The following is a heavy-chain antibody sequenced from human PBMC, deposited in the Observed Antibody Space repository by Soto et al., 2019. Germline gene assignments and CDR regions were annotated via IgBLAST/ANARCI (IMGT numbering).Heavy chain of an antibody. D-gene: IGHD3-3*01. Sequence: EVQLVESGGGLVQPGGSLRLSCAVSGFSFGTYWMSWVRQAPGKGLEWLASIKEDGSERYYLDSVKGRFTISRDNAKDSPSLQMNSLRGEDTAFYYCARDVGPVTIFGEALSGYFDFWGQGTLVTVSS. CDR1: GFSFGTYW. CDR3: ARDVGPVTIFGEALSGYFDF. V-gene: IGHV3-7*03. J-gene: IGHJ4*02. CDR2: IKEDGSER.